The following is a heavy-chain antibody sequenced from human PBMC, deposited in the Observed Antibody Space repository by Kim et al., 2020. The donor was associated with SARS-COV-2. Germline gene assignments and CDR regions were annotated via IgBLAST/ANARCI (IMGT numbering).Heavy chain of an antibody. D-gene: IGHD1-1*01. CDR2: IGVDSAT. CDR3: AIGSLGTTFPRDF. Sequence: GGSLRLSCAASGFTFSMYAMSWVRQAPGKGLDWVSSIGVDSATFYADSVRGRFTISRDNSKNTLFLQMNSLRDEDTAIYYCAIGSLGTTFPRDFWGQGTLVTVSS. V-gene: IGHV3-23*01. J-gene: IGHJ4*02. CDR1: GFTFSMYA.